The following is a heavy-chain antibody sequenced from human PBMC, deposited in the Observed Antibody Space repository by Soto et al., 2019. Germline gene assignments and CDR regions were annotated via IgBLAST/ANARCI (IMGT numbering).Heavy chain of an antibody. J-gene: IGHJ5*02. Sequence: EVQLLESGGGLVQPGGSLRLSCAASGITISNYPMSWVRQAPGKGLDWVSGISGSGDRTYYADSAKGRFTISKDISRNSLSLQLDSLGVEDTAVYFCVKDDGGYPSIAPPWGQGTLVTVSS. CDR3: VKDDGGYPSIAPP. CDR1: GITISNYP. V-gene: IGHV3-23*01. D-gene: IGHD3-22*01. CDR2: ISGSGDRT.